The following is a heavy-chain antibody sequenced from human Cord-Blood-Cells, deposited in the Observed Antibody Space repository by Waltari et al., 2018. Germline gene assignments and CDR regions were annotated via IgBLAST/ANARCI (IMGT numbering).Heavy chain of an antibody. CDR3: ARGRGSSSWYSY. Sequence: QVQLPQWGAGLLKPSETLSLTFAVYGGSFSGYYWGWRRQPPGQGLEWIGEINHSGSTNYNPSLKSRVTISVDTSKNQFSLKLSSVTAADTAVYYCARGRGSSSWYSYWGQGTLVTVSS. V-gene: IGHV4-34*01. D-gene: IGHD6-13*01. J-gene: IGHJ4*02. CDR1: GGSFSGYY. CDR2: INHSGST.